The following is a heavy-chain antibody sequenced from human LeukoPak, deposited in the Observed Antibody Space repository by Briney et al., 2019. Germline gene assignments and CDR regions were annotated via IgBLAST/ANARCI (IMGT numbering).Heavy chain of an antibody. CDR2: ITSGSSYI. CDR3: ARDPYSGDYGAYYYYYMDV. Sequence: GGSLRLSCAASGFSFSTYNMNWVRQAPGQRLEWVSSITSGSSYIYYADSVKGRFTISRDNAKSSLYLQMDSLRAEDTAVYYCARDPYSGDYGAYYYYYMDVWGKGTTVTISS. CDR1: GFSFSTYN. J-gene: IGHJ6*03. V-gene: IGHV3-21*01. D-gene: IGHD1-26*01.